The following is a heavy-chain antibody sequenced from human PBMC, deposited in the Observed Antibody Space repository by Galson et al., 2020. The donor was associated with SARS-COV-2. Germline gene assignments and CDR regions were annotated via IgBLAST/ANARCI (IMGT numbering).Heavy chain of an antibody. CDR1: GFTFSSYW. V-gene: IGHV3-7*01. CDR3: AGDQDGYNDF. J-gene: IGHJ4*02. D-gene: IGHD5-12*01. CDR2: VKQDGSDR. Sequence: PGGSLRLSCAASGFTFSSYWMSWVRQAPGKGLEWVANVKQDGSDRYYVDSVKGLFTISSDYAKNSVYLQMNSLRAEDTAVYYCAGDQDGYNDFWGQGTLVTVSS.